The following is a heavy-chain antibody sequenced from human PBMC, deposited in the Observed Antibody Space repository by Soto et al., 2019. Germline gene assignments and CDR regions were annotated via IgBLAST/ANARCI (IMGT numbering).Heavy chain of an antibody. CDR2: INHSGST. J-gene: IGHJ4*02. CDR3: ARGRSSSSPSFDY. V-gene: IGHV4-34*01. Sequence: PSETLSLTCSVYGGSFSGDYSTRLRQHQGKGLEWIGEINHSGSTNYNPSLKSRVTISVDTSKSQFSLKLSSVTAADTAVYYCARGRSSSSPSFDYWGQGTLVTVSS. D-gene: IGHD6-6*01. CDR1: GGSFSGDY.